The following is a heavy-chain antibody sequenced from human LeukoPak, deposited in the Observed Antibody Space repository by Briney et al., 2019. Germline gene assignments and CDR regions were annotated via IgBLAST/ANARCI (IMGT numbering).Heavy chain of an antibody. CDR3: ARLREIPVFGVVTKSTSYFDY. J-gene: IGHJ4*02. V-gene: IGHV3-30*03. Sequence: HSGGSLRLSCAASGFTFSSYGMHWVRQAPGKGLEWVAVISYDGSNKYYADSVKGRFTISRDNSKNTLYLQMNSLRAEDTAVYYCARLREIPVFGVVTKSTSYFDYWGQGTLVTVSS. D-gene: IGHD3-3*01. CDR2: ISYDGSNK. CDR1: GFTFSSYG.